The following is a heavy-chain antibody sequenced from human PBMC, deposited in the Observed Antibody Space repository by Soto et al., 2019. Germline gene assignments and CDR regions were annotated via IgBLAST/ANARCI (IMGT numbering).Heavy chain of an antibody. CDR1: GGSISSSSYY. D-gene: IGHD3-9*01. CDR2: IYYSWST. J-gene: IGHJ4*02. Sequence: LSLTCTVSGGSISSSSYYWGWIRQPPGKGLGRMGSIYYSWSTYYNQSLKSRVTISVDTSKNQFSLKLSSVTAADTAVYYCASLILSIPTGYYSRLTIGGYFDYWGQGTLVTVSS. CDR3: ASLILSIPTGYYSRLTIGGYFDY. V-gene: IGHV4-39*01.